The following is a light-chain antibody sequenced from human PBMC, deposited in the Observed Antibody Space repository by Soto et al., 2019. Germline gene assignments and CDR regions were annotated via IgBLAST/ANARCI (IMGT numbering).Light chain of an antibody. V-gene: IGKV1-5*03. CDR2: GAS. Sequence: DIQMTQSHSSLSASVGDRVTITCRASESISTWLAWYQQKPGKAPKLLIYGASSLESGVPPRFSGDGSGTEFTLTISSLQRDDFGIYYCQQYSRLWSFGHGTKVDI. CDR1: ESISTW. J-gene: IGKJ1*01. CDR3: QQYSRLWS.